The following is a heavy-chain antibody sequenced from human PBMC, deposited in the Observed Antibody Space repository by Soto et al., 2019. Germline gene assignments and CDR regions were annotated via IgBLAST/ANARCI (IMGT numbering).Heavy chain of an antibody. CDR3: TTDLMYYYDSSGYHAFDI. J-gene: IGHJ3*02. CDR2: IKSKTDGGTT. D-gene: IGHD3-22*01. V-gene: IGHV3-15*01. Sequence: GWSLRLSCASSVFTFINAWMSWVRQAPGKGLEWVGRIKSKTDGGTTDYAAPVKGRFTISRDDSKNTLYLQMNSLKTEDTAVYYCTTDLMYYYDSSGYHAFDIWGQGTMVTVSS. CDR1: VFTFINAW.